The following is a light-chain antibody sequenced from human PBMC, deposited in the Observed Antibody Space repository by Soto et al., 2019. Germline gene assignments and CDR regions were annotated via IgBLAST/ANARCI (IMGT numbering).Light chain of an antibody. CDR3: QQYDSDRGT. CDR1: QNIRTNY. CDR2: DAS. J-gene: IGKJ2*01. V-gene: IGKV3-20*01. Sequence: EIVLTQSPGTLSLSPGERATLSCRASQNIRTNYLAWYQQQPGQAPRLLIYDASSRATGIPDRFSGSGSGTDFTLTISRLEPEDFAVYYCQQYDSDRGTFAQGTKLENK.